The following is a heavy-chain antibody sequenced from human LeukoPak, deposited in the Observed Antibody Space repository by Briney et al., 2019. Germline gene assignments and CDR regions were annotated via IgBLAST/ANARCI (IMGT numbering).Heavy chain of an antibody. Sequence: PGGSLRLSCAASGFTFSSYAMSWVRQAPGKGLEWVSAISGSGGSTYYADSVKGRFTISRDNSKNTLYLQMNSLRAEDTAVYYCAKQVAPYYYDSSGYYYDYWGQGTRVTVSS. CDR3: AKQVAPYYYDSSGYYYDY. CDR2: ISGSGGST. J-gene: IGHJ4*02. V-gene: IGHV3-23*01. CDR1: GFTFSSYA. D-gene: IGHD3-22*01.